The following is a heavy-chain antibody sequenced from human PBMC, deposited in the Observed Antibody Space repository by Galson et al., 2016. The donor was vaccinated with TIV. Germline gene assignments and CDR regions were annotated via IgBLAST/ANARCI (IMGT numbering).Heavy chain of an antibody. J-gene: IGHJ3*01. CDR2: VTGRSRST. CDR1: GFTFSTNA. Sequence: SLRLSCAASGFTFSTNAMHWVRQAPEKGLEWVSVVTGRSRSTHYADSVRGRFTISRDNSRNTLSLQMNSLRVEDTAVYFCARTTPPPVSSNGWNDAFDFWGQGTIVTVSS. D-gene: IGHD6-19*01. CDR3: ARTTPPPVSSNGWNDAFDF. V-gene: IGHV3-23*01.